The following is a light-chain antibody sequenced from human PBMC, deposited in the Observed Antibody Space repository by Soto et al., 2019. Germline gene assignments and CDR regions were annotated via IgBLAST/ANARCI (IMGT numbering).Light chain of an antibody. CDR1: QHINTW. J-gene: IGKJ4*01. Sequence: DIQMTQSPSTLSASVGDSVTITCRASQHINTWFVWYQQKPGKAPKLLIYDASTLDTGGPSRFSGSGSGTDFTFTISSLQPEDIATYYCQQYDNVPPLTFGGGTRWISN. V-gene: IGKV1-33*01. CDR3: QQYDNVPPLT. CDR2: DAS.